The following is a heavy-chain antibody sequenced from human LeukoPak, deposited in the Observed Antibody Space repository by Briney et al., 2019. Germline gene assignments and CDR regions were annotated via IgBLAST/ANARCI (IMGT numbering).Heavy chain of an antibody. J-gene: IGHJ4*02. Sequence: ASVKVSCKASGYTFTSYGISWVRQAPGQGLEWMGWISAYNGNTNYAQKLQGRVTMTTDTSASTAYMELRSLRSDDTAVYYCARVKSELLEVDYWGQGTLVTVSS. CDR1: GYTFTSYG. V-gene: IGHV1-18*01. CDR3: ARVKSELLEVDY. CDR2: ISAYNGNT. D-gene: IGHD1-26*01.